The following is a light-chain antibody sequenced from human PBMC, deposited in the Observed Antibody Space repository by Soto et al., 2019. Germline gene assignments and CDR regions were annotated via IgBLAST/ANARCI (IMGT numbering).Light chain of an antibody. CDR1: SSDVGGYDY. CDR3: CSCAGNYPPDV. V-gene: IGLV2-11*01. Sequence: QSALTQPRSVSGSPGQSVTISCTGTSSDVGGYDYVSWYQQYPGKAPKLMIYDVSKRPSGVPDRFSGSKSGNTASLTISGLQAEDEADYYCCSCAGNYPPDVFGTGTKLTVL. J-gene: IGLJ1*01. CDR2: DVS.